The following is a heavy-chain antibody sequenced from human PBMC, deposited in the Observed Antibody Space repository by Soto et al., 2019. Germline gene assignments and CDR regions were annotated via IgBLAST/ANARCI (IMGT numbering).Heavy chain of an antibody. D-gene: IGHD6-13*01. CDR1: GFPFSSYA. V-gene: IGHV3-23*01. CDR2: ISGSGGST. CDR3: AKDRYSSSWYGNWFDP. J-gene: IGHJ5*02. Sequence: GGSLRLCCAASGFPFSSYAMSWVRQAPGKGLEWVSAISGSGGSTYYADSVKGRFTISRDNSKNTLYLQMNSLRAEDTAVYYCAKDRYSSSWYGNWFDPWGQGTLVTVSS.